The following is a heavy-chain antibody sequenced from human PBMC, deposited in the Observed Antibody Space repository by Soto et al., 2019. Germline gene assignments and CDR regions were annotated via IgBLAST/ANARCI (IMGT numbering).Heavy chain of an antibody. V-gene: IGHV3-23*01. CDR3: ARHTVPNTGYFDF. Sequence: EEQLLDSGGGLVQPGGSLRLACAASGFTFRNSVMSWVRQSPAKGLEWVSAISASGYNTDYADSVKGRFTISRDNSRNTLYLQMDSLTDEDTAIYYCARHTVPNTGYFDFWGQGALVTVSS. CDR1: GFTFRNSV. J-gene: IGHJ4*02. D-gene: IGHD2-8*02. CDR2: ISASGYNT.